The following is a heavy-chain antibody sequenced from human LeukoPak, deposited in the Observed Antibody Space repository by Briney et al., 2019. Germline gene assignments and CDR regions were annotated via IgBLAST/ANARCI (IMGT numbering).Heavy chain of an antibody. CDR1: GFIFSSYS. Sequence: GGSLRLSCAASGFIFSSYSMNWVRQAPGKGLEWVSNISSSSSTIYYADSVKGRFTISRDNAKNSLYLQMNSLRAEDTAVYYCARAKRNGFDIWGQGTMVTVSS. J-gene: IGHJ3*02. CDR3: ARAKRNGFDI. V-gene: IGHV3-48*01. CDR2: ISSSSSTI.